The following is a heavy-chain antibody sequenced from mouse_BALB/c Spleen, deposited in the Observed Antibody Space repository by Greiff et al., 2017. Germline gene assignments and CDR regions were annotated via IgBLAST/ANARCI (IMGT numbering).Heavy chain of an antibody. J-gene: IGHJ4*01. CDR3: ARYYYGSSLRYYAMDY. CDR2: ILPGSGST. D-gene: IGHD1-1*01. Sequence: VQLQESGAELMKPGASVKISCKATGYTFSSYWIEWVKQRPGHGLEWIGEILPGSGSTNYNEKFKGKATFTADTSSNTAYMQLSSLTSEDSAVYYYARYYYGSSLRYYAMDYWGQGTSVTVSS. CDR1: GYTFSSYW. V-gene: IGHV1-9*01.